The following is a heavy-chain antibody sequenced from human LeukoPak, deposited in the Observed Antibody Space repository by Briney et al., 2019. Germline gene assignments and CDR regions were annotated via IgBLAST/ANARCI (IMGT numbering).Heavy chain of an antibody. CDR3: ARVKRDCSGGSCYSYDY. Sequence: GGSLRLSCAASRFTFNTYAVNWVRQAPGKGLGWVSAISGNGDITYYADSVRGRFTISRDNSKNTLYLQMNGLRAEDTAVYYCARVKRDCSGGSCYSYDYWGQGTLVTVSS. CDR2: ISGNGDIT. CDR1: RFTFNTYA. J-gene: IGHJ4*02. V-gene: IGHV3-23*01. D-gene: IGHD2-15*01.